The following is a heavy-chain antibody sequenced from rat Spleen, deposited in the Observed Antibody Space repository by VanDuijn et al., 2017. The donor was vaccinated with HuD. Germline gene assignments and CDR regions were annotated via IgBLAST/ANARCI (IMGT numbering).Heavy chain of an antibody. J-gene: IGHJ3*01. CDR1: GFTFSHAW. V-gene: IGHV6-8*01. Sequence: EVQLVETGGSLVQPGKSLKLTCATSGFTFSHAWMHWVRQSPEKQLEWVAQIKAKSNNYATYYAESVKGRLNISRDDSKSSVYLQMNSLKEEDTAIYYCIWDYYDATYYYRFVYWGQGTLVTVSS. CDR2: IKAKSNNYAT. D-gene: IGHD1-12*02. CDR3: IWDYYDATYYYRFVY.